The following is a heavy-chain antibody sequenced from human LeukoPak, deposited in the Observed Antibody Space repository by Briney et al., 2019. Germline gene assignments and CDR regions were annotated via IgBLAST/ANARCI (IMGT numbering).Heavy chain of an antibody. Sequence: GGSLRLSCAAYGFTFSSHAMHWVRQAPGKWLEWVAFIRYDGSIKYYPDSVKGRFTISRDNAKNSLYLQMNSLRADDTAVYYCAREMERVYSYDLYYFDFWGQGTLVTVSS. CDR1: GFTFSSHA. CDR2: IRYDGSIK. D-gene: IGHD5-18*01. J-gene: IGHJ4*02. CDR3: AREMERVYSYDLYYFDF. V-gene: IGHV3-30*02.